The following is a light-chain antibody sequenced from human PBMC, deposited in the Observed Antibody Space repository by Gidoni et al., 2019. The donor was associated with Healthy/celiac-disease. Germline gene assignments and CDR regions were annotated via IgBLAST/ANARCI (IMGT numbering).Light chain of an antibody. J-gene: IGKJ1*01. CDR3: QQYVSTRT. Sequence: VMTQSTVSLAVSLGERATINCNTSQIVLYSSNNKNYLAWYQQNPGRPPKLLIFWASTRASGVPDRSRGIGSGTDFTLPTGGLQAKDVAVYYCQQYVSTRTFGQGTKVEIK. CDR2: WAS. V-gene: IGKV4-1*01. CDR1: QIVLYSSNNKNY.